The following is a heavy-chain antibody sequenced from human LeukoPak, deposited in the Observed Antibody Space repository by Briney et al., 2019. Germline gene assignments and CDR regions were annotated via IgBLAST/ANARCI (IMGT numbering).Heavy chain of an antibody. CDR1: GYTFTGYY. Sequence: ASVKVSCKASGYTFTGYYMHWVRQAPGQGLEWKGWINPNSGGTNYAQKFQGRVTMTRDTSISTAYMELNRLRSDDTAVYYCARGDDYIWGSAFNWFDPWGQGTLVTVSS. V-gene: IGHV1-2*02. J-gene: IGHJ5*02. CDR2: INPNSGGT. D-gene: IGHD3-16*01. CDR3: ARGDDYIWGSAFNWFDP.